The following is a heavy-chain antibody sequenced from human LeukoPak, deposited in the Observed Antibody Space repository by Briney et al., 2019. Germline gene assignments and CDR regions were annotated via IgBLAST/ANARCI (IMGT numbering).Heavy chain of an antibody. Sequence: KPSETLSLTCTVSGGSISSYYWSWIRQPPGKGLEWIGYIYTSGSTNYNPSLKSRVTMSVDTSKNQFSLKLTSVTAADTAVYSCARVGSTEYFDLWGRGTLVTVSS. CDR3: ARVGSTEYFDL. V-gene: IGHV4-4*08. J-gene: IGHJ2*01. CDR1: GGSISSYY. CDR2: IYTSGST. D-gene: IGHD1-26*01.